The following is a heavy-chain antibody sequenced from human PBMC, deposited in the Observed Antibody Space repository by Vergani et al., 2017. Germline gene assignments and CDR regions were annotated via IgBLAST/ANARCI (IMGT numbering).Heavy chain of an antibody. V-gene: IGHV4-39*01. J-gene: IGHJ4*02. Sequence: QLQLQESGPGLVKPSETLSLTCTVSGGSISSSSYYWGWIRQPPGKGLEWIGSIYYSGSTYYNPSLKSRVTISVDTSKNPFSLKLSSVTAADTAVYYCARQGYCSSTSCQRDFDYWGQGTLVTVSS. CDR2: IYYSGST. CDR1: GGSISSSSYY. CDR3: ARQGYCSSTSCQRDFDY. D-gene: IGHD2-2*01.